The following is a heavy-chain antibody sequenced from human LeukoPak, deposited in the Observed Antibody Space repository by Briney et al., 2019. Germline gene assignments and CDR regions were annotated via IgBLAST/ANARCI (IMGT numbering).Heavy chain of an antibody. Sequence: SETLSLTCAVYGGSFSGYYWSWIRQPPGKGLEWIGEINHSGSTNYDPSLKSRVTISLDRSKNQFSLKLSSVIAADTAVYYCARDLSLDYWGQGTLVTVSS. CDR1: GGSFSGYY. J-gene: IGHJ4*02. CDR2: INHSGST. V-gene: IGHV4-34*01. CDR3: ARDLSLDY.